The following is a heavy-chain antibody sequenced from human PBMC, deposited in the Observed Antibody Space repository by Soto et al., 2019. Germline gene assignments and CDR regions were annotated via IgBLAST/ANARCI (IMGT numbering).Heavy chain of an antibody. D-gene: IGHD3-22*01. CDR1: GYVFTSYG. CDR2: VSGDIGNT. CDR3: ARGYYDSNGYFDAFDI. J-gene: IGHJ3*02. Sequence: QVQLLQSGDEVHKPGASVRVSCQASGYVFTSYGITWVRQAPGQGLELMGWVSGDIGNTRSVQKLQGRVTLTTDTSTSTAYMELRSLSSDYTAIYYCARGYYDSNGYFDAFDIWGQGTMVIVSS. V-gene: IGHV1-18*01.